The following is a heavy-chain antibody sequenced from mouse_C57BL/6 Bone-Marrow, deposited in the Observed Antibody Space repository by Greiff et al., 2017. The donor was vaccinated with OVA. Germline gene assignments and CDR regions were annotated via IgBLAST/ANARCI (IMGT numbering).Heavy chain of an antibody. V-gene: IGHV2-5*01. D-gene: IGHD2-14*01. Sequence: QVHVKQSGPGLVQPSQSLSITCTVSGFSLTSYGVHWVRQSPGKGLEWLGVIWRGGSTAYNAAFMARLSITTDNSKSQVFMKMNSLQADDTDRDDCGKKGEYDVYYAMDDWGKGTTVTVSS. CDR1: GFSLTSYG. CDR2: IWRGGST. CDR3: GKKGEYDVYYAMDD. J-gene: IGHJ4*01.